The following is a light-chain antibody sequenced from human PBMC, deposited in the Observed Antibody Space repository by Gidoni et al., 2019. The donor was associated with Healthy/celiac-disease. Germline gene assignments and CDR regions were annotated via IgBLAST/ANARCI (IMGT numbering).Light chain of an antibody. CDR3: QQYDNLPLT. Sequence: DIQMTQSPSSLSASVGYRVTITCQASQDISNYLNWYQQKPGKAPKLLIYDASNLETGVPSRFSGSGSGTDFTFTIRSLQPEDIATYYCQQYDNLPLTFGPGTKVDIK. J-gene: IGKJ3*01. CDR2: DAS. CDR1: QDISNY. V-gene: IGKV1-33*01.